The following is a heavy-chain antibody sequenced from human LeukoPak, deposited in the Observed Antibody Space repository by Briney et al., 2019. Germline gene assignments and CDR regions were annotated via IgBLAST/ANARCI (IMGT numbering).Heavy chain of an antibody. V-gene: IGHV1-2*02. CDR2: INPNSGGT. D-gene: IGHD6-19*01. Sequence: GASVKVSCKASGYTFTGYYMHWVRQAPGQGLEWMGWINPNSGGTNHAQKFQGRVTMTRDTSISTAYMELSRLRSDDTAVYYCASQEAVAGKNWFDPWGQGTLVTVSS. J-gene: IGHJ5*02. CDR3: ASQEAVAGKNWFDP. CDR1: GYTFTGYY.